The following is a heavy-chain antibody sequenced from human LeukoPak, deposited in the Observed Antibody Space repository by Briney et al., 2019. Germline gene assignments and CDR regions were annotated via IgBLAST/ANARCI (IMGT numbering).Heavy chain of an antibody. Sequence: GGSLRLSCAASGSTFTSYSMNWVRQAPGKGLEWVSTISGGGGSTYYADSVKGRFTISRDNPKNTLYLQVNSLRAEDTAVYYCAKGGKWDVTPFDYWGQGTLVTVSS. D-gene: IGHD1-26*01. CDR2: ISGGGGST. CDR1: GSTFTSYS. CDR3: AKGGKWDVTPFDY. J-gene: IGHJ4*02. V-gene: IGHV3-23*01.